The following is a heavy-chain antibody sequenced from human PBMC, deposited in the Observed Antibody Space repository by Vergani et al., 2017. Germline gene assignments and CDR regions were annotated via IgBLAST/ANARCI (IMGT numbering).Heavy chain of an antibody. V-gene: IGHV4-34*01. J-gene: IGHJ6*02. CDR3: ARGKLVPYYYYYGMDV. CDR2: VNHSGST. D-gene: IGHD6-13*01. Sequence: QVPLQQWGAGLLKPSETLSLTCAVYGGSFSGYFWSCLRQPPGKGLEWIGEVNHSGSTIYNPSHKSRVTISVDTSKNQFSLKLSSVTAADTAVYYCARGKLVPYYYYYGMDVWGQGTTVTVSS. CDR1: GGSFSGYF.